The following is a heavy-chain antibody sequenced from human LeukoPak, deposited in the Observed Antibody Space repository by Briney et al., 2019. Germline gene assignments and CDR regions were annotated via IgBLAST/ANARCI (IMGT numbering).Heavy chain of an antibody. J-gene: IGHJ3*01. V-gene: IGHV1-2*02. CDR1: GYTFTGYY. D-gene: IGHD3-22*01. Sequence: ASVKVSCKASGYTFTGYYMHWVRQAPGQGLEWMGWINPNSGGTNYAQKFQGRVTMTEDTSTDTAYMELSSLRSEDTAVYYCVTQYDYDRSAYYLRAFDVWGQGTMVTVSS. CDR3: VTQYDYDRSAYYLRAFDV. CDR2: INPNSGGT.